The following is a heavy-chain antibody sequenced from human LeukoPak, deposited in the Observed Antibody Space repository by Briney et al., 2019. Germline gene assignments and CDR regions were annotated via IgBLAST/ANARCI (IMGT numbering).Heavy chain of an antibody. D-gene: IGHD6-13*01. V-gene: IGHV3-33*01. Sequence: GGSLRLSCAASGFTFSSYGMHWVRQAPGKGLEWVAVIWYDGSNKYYADSVKGRFTISRDNSKNTLYLQMNSLRAEDTAVYYCARPSHAIAAAGLDYWGQGTLVTVSS. CDR1: GFTFSSYG. J-gene: IGHJ4*02. CDR3: ARPSHAIAAAGLDY. CDR2: IWYDGSNK.